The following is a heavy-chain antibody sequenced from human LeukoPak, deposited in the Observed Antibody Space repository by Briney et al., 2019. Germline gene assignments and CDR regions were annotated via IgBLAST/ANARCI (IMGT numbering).Heavy chain of an antibody. V-gene: IGHV1-8*01. D-gene: IGHD6-13*01. J-gene: IGHJ4*02. CDR1: GYTFTSYD. CDR3: ARGKYSSSWWTTDPVDY. CDR2: MNPNSGNT. Sequence: ASVKVSCKASGYTFTSYDINWVRQATGQGLEWRGWMNPNSGNTGYAQTFQGRVTMTRNTSIGTAYMELSSLRSEDTAVYYCARGKYSSSWWTTDPVDYWGQGTLVTVSS.